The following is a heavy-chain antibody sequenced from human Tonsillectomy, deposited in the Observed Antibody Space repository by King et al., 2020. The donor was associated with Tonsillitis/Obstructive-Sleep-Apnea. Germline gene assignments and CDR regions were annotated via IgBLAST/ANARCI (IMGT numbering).Heavy chain of an antibody. Sequence: VQLVESGAEVKKPGASVKVSCKASGYTFTTYGISWVRQAPGQGLEWMGWISAYNGNTNYAQKLQGRVTMTTDTSTSTAYMELRSLRSDDTAGYYCARDPPYYDFWSGQNWFDPWGQGTLVTVSA. CDR1: GYTFTTYG. J-gene: IGHJ5*02. V-gene: IGHV1-18*01. CDR2: ISAYNGNT. CDR3: ARDPPYYDFWSGQNWFDP. D-gene: IGHD3-3*01.